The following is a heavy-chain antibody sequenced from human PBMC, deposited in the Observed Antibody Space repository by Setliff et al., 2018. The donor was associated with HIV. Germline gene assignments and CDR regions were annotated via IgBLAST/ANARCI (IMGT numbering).Heavy chain of an antibody. D-gene: IGHD4-17*01. CDR2: VNTHSGNT. J-gene: IGHJ6*02. V-gene: IGHV1-8*02. CDR3: ARGSNNYGAYILYGMDI. CDR1: GYTFINYD. Sequence: ASVKVSCKASGYTFINYDINWVRQAPGQGLQWMGWVNTHSGNTGYTPMFQGRLSMTRDTSTNTAYMELYTLETHDTAVYYCARGSNNYGAYILYGMDIWGQGTSVTVSS.